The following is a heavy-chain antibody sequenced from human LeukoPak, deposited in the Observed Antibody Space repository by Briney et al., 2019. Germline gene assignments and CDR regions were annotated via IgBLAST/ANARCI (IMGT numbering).Heavy chain of an antibody. CDR1: GFTFDGYA. CDR3: AGDKYGLDY. CDR2: IYSGGST. J-gene: IGHJ4*02. V-gene: IGHV3-66*01. Sequence: GGSLRLSCAASGFTFDGYAIHWVRQAPGKGLEWVSVIYSGGSTYYADSVKGRFTISRDNSKNTLYLQMNSLRAEDTAVYYCAGDKYGLDYWGQGTLVTVSS. D-gene: IGHD3-10*01.